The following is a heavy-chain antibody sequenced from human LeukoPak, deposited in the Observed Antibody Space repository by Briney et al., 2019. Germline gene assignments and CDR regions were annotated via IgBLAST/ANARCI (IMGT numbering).Heavy chain of an antibody. Sequence: VASVKVSCKASGYTFTSYDINWVRQATGQGLEWMGWMNPNSGNTGYAQKFQGRVTMTRNTSISTAYMELSSLRSEDTAVYYCARNKRGWIAADAGDMDVWGKGTTVTIPS. V-gene: IGHV1-8*01. CDR3: ARNKRGWIAADAGDMDV. CDR1: GYTFTSYD. D-gene: IGHD6-13*01. J-gene: IGHJ6*03. CDR2: MNPNSGNT.